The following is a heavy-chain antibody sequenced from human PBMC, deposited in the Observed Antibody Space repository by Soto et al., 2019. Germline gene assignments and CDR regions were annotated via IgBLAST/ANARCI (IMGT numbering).Heavy chain of an antibody. V-gene: IGHV1-69*01. D-gene: IGHD2-15*01. J-gene: IGHJ5*02. CDR1: GGTFSSYA. CDR2: IIPMFGTT. Sequence: QVQLVQSGAEVKKPGSSVKVSCKASGGTFSSYAISWVRQAPGQGLEWMGGIIPMFGTTKYAQKFQGRLTITADESTSTAYMELSSLRSGDTAVYYCVRGVVVVAASQLGWFDPWGQGTLVTVSS. CDR3: VRGVVVVAASQLGWFDP.